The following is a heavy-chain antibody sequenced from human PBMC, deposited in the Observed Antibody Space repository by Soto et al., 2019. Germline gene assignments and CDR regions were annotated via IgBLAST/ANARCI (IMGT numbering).Heavy chain of an antibody. D-gene: IGHD6-13*01. CDR2: ISGSGGST. J-gene: IGHJ5*02. Sequence: PGGSLRLSCAASGFTFSSYAMSWVRQAPGKGLEWVSAISGSGGSTYYADSVKGRFTISRDKSKNTLYLQMNSLRAEDTAVCYCAKDFSSSWRINWFDPWGHGTLVTVSS. CDR3: AKDFSSSWRINWFDP. CDR1: GFTFSSYA. V-gene: IGHV3-23*01.